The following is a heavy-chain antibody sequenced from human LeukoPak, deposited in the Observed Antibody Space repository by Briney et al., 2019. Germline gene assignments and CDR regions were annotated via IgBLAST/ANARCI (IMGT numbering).Heavy chain of an antibody. CDR1: GYTFTSYY. J-gene: IGHJ5*02. Sequence: ASVKVSCKASGYTFTSYYMHWVRQAPGQGLEWMGIINPSGGSTSYAQKFQGRVTMTRDMSTSTAYMELSRLRSDDTAVYYCATEERAVAGNWFDPWGQGTLVTVSS. CDR2: INPSGGST. V-gene: IGHV1-46*01. D-gene: IGHD6-19*01. CDR3: ATEERAVAGNWFDP.